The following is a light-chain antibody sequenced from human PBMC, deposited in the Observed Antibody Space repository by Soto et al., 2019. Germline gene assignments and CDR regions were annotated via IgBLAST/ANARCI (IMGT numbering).Light chain of an antibody. J-gene: IGKJ1*01. CDR3: QQYSSWPPWT. CDR2: GAS. CDR1: QSVISN. V-gene: IGKV3-15*01. Sequence: EIVMPQSPATLSLSPGGRSTLSCMASQSVISNLAWYQQKPGQAPRLLXYGASDRATGIPARFSGSGSGTEFTLTISSLESEDSAVYYCQQYSSWPPWTFGQGTKVDIK.